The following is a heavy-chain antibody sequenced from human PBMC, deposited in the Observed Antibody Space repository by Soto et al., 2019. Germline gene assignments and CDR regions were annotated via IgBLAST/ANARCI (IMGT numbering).Heavy chain of an antibody. CDR2: IRSKAYGGTP. CDR3: TRPPYYYHS. J-gene: IGHJ6*01. Sequence: SLTLPCTRAGFTFGDYALTGVRRAPGKGPEWVGFIRSKAYGGTPGYAASVKGRFTISRDDSKSIAYLLLNSLKTEDTAVYYPTRPPYYYHS. V-gene: IGHV3-49*04. CDR1: GFTFGDYA.